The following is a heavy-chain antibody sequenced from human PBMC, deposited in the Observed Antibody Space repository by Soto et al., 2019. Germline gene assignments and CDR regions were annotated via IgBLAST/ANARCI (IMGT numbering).Heavy chain of an antibody. J-gene: IGHJ6*03. D-gene: IGHD3-3*01. CDR1: GGSFSGYY. CDR3: ARLSYDFWSGYYTGYYYMDV. Sequence: QVQLQQWGAGLLKPSETLSLTCAVYGGSFSGYYWSWIRQPPGKGLEWIGEINHSGSTNYNPSLKSRVTISVDTSKNPFSLKLSSVTAADTAVYYCARLSYDFWSGYYTGYYYMDVWGKGTTVTVSS. V-gene: IGHV4-34*01. CDR2: INHSGST.